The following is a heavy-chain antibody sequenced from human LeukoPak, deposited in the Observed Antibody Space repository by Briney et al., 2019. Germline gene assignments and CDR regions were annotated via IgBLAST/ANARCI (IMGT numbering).Heavy chain of an antibody. CDR1: GFTFSSYG. CDR3: ARTYSSGWLVDY. J-gene: IGHJ4*02. D-gene: IGHD6-19*01. Sequence: PGGSLRLSCAASGFTFSSYGMHWVRQAPGKGLEWVAVIWYDGSNKYYADSVKGRFTISRDNSKNTLYLQMNSLRAEDTAVYYCARTYSSGWLVDYWGQGTLVTVSS. CDR2: IWYDGSNK. V-gene: IGHV3-33*01.